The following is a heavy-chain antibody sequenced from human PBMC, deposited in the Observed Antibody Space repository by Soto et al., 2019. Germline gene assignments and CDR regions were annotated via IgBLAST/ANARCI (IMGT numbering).Heavy chain of an antibody. D-gene: IGHD3-22*01. CDR1: DGSITSSSYY. Sequence: QLQLQESGPGLVKPSETLSLTCTVSDGSITSSSYYWGWIRQPPGKGLEWIGTMYYSGSTYYNPSLKSRVTISVDTSKNLFSLKLTSVTAADTAVYYCARFPKYYYDSSGYPHNWFDSWGQGTLVSVSS. CDR3: ARFPKYYYDSSGYPHNWFDS. V-gene: IGHV4-39*02. CDR2: MYYSGST. J-gene: IGHJ5*01.